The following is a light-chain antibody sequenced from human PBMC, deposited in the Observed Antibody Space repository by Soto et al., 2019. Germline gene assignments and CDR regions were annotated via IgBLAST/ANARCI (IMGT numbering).Light chain of an antibody. V-gene: IGKV1-9*01. J-gene: IGKJ3*01. CDR1: QDTRSY. CDR2: VTS. CDR3: QQHNSYPLT. Sequence: DIQLTQSPSFLSASVGDRVTITCRASQDTRSYLAWYQQKPGKAPKLLIYVTSTLQSGVPSRFSGSGSGTEFTLTISSLQPEEFATYYCQQHNSYPLTFGPGTKVEIK.